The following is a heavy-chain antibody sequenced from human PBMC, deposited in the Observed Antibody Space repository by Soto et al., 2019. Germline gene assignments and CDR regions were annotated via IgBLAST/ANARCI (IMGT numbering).Heavy chain of an antibody. CDR2: IIPIFGTA. J-gene: IGHJ3*02. CDR1: GGTFSSYA. D-gene: IGHD6-6*01. Sequence: GASVKVSCKASGGTFSSYAISWVRQAPGQGLEWMGGIIPIFGTANYAQKFQGRVTITADESTSTAYMELSSLRSEDTAAYYCARDPSIAARPLDAFDIWGQGTMVTVSS. CDR3: ARDPSIAARPLDAFDI. V-gene: IGHV1-69*13.